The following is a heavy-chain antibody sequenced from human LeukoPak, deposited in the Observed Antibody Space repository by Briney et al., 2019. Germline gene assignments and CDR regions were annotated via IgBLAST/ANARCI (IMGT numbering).Heavy chain of an antibody. D-gene: IGHD3-3*01. CDR1: GGTFSSYA. Sequence: SVKVSCKVSGGTFSSYAISWVRQAPGQGLEWMGRIIPIFGTANYAQKFQGRVTITTDESTSTAYMELSSLRSEDTAVYYCARDYYDFWSGYYPPGNWFDPWGQGTLVTVSS. V-gene: IGHV1-69*05. CDR3: ARDYYDFWSGYYPPGNWFDP. CDR2: IIPIFGTA. J-gene: IGHJ5*02.